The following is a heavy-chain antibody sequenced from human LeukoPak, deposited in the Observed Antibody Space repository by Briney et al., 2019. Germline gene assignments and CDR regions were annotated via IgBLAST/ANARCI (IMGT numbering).Heavy chain of an antibody. J-gene: IGHJ5*02. Sequence: PGRSLRLSCAASGFTFSSYGMHWVRQAPGKGLEWVAFIRYDGSNKYYADSVKGRFTISRDNSKNTLYLQMNSLRAEDTAVYYCAEVLAAADNWFDPWGQGTLVTASS. CDR1: GFTFSSYG. D-gene: IGHD2-15*01. CDR2: IRYDGSNK. V-gene: IGHV3-30*02. CDR3: AEVLAAADNWFDP.